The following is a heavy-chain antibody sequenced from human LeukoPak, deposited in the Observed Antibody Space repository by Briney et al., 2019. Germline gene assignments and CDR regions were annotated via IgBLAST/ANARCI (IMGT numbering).Heavy chain of an antibody. CDR2: IKQDGSEK. CDR1: GFTLSSYW. Sequence: GGSLRLSCAASGFTLSSYWMSWVRQAPGKGLEWVANIKQDGSEKYYVDSVKGRFTISRDNAKNSLYLQMNSLRAEDTAVYYCARASGFTMIVVVTPDAFDIWGQGTMVTVSS. D-gene: IGHD3-22*01. J-gene: IGHJ3*02. CDR3: ARASGFTMIVVVTPDAFDI. V-gene: IGHV3-7*01.